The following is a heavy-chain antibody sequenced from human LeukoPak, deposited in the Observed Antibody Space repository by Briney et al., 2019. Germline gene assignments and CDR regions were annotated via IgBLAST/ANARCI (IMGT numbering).Heavy chain of an antibody. D-gene: IGHD2-2*01. CDR3: AAVSNTRYYYYYMDV. Sequence: ASVKVSCKASGYTFTSYYMHWVRQAPGQGLEWMGIINPSGGSTSYAQKFQGRVTMTRDTSTSTVYMELSSLRSEDTAVYYCAAVSNTRYYYYYMDVWGKGTTVTVSS. CDR1: GYTFTSYY. V-gene: IGHV1-46*03. J-gene: IGHJ6*03. CDR2: INPSGGST.